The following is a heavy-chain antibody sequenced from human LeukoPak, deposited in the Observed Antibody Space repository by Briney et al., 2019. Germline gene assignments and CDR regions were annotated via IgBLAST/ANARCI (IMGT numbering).Heavy chain of an antibody. Sequence: PGGSLRLSCAASGFTFSSYAMSWVRQAPGKGLEWVSAISGSGGSTYYADSVKGRFTISRDNAKNSLYLQMNSLRAEDTAVYYCARAYSNYRDYFDYWGQGTLVTVSS. V-gene: IGHV3-23*01. CDR2: ISGSGGST. CDR3: ARAYSNYRDYFDY. CDR1: GFTFSSYA. D-gene: IGHD4-11*01. J-gene: IGHJ4*02.